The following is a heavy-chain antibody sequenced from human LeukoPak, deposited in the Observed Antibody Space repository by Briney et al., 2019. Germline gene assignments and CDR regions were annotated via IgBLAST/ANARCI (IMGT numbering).Heavy chain of an antibody. Sequence: GRSLRLSCAASGFTFSSYVMHWVRRAPGKGLEWVAVISYDGSNKYYADSVKGRFTISRDNSKNTLYLQMNSLRTEDTAVYYCTTGGLRLGELFDLFFFDYWGQGTLVTVSS. V-gene: IGHV3-30*03. CDR2: ISYDGSNK. CDR3: TTGGLRLGELFDLFFFDY. J-gene: IGHJ4*02. D-gene: IGHD3-16*01. CDR1: GFTFSSYV.